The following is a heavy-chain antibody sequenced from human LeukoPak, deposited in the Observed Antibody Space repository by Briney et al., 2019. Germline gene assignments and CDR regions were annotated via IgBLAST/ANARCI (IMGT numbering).Heavy chain of an antibody. D-gene: IGHD5/OR15-5a*01. J-gene: IGHJ4*02. CDR3: ARGGLRSYYFDY. Sequence: GGSLRLSCAASGFTFSSYNINRVRQAPGKGLEWVSSISSSSSYIYYADSVKGRFTISRDNAKNSLYLQMNSLRAEDTAVYYCARGGLRSYYFDYWGQGTLVTVSS. CDR2: ISSSSSYI. V-gene: IGHV3-21*01. CDR1: GFTFSSYN.